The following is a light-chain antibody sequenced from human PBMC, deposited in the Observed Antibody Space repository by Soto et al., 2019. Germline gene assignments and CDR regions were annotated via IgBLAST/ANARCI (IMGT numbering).Light chain of an antibody. J-gene: IGKJ1*01. CDR3: QQYGSSGT. CDR2: GAS. Sequence: EIVLAPSSGTPSLAPGGRGNPFLRASQSVSNNYLAWYQQKPGQAPRLLIYGASNRATGIPDRFSGSGSGTDFTLTISRLEPEDFAVYYCQQYGSSGTFGQGTKV. V-gene: IGKV3-20*01. CDR1: QSVSNNY.